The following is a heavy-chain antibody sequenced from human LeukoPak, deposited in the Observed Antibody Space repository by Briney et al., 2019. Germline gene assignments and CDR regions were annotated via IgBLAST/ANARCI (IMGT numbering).Heavy chain of an antibody. CDR3: ARGGFLEWLLEGDYYYMDV. J-gene: IGHJ6*03. D-gene: IGHD3-3*01. Sequence: SETLSLTCTVSGGSISSYYWSWIRQPPGKGLEWIGYIYYSGSTNYNPSLKSRVTISVDTSKNQFSLKLSSVTAADTAVYYCARGGFLEWLLEGDYYYMDVWGKGTTVTVSS. CDR1: GGSISSYY. V-gene: IGHV4-59*01. CDR2: IYYSGST.